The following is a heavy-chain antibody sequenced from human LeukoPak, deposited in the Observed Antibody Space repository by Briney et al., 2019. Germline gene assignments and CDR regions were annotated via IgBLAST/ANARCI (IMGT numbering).Heavy chain of an antibody. V-gene: IGHV3-7*01. CDR2: IKQDGSEK. CDR1: GFTFSSYS. D-gene: IGHD2-15*01. Sequence: GGSLRLSCAASGFTFSSYSMNWVRQAPGKGLEWVANIKQDGSEKYYVDSVKGRFTISRDNAKNSLYLQMNSLRAEDTAVYYCARAPRWWYFDYWGQGTLVTVSS. J-gene: IGHJ4*02. CDR3: ARAPRWWYFDY.